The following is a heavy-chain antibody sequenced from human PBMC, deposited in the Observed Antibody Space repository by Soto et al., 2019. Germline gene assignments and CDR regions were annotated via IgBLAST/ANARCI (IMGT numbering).Heavy chain of an antibody. V-gene: IGHV4-61*03. CDR2: TS. Sequence: TSTYNPSLKSRVTISIDTSKNHFSLRLSSVTAADTAIYYCAGDVDTTMKDAFDIWGQGTTVTVSS. J-gene: IGHJ3*02. CDR3: AGDVDTTMKDAFDI. D-gene: IGHD5-18*01.